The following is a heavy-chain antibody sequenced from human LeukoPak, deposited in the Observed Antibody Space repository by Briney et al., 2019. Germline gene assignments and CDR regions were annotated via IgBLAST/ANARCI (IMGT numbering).Heavy chain of an antibody. CDR1: GTYW. V-gene: IGHV3-74*01. Sequence: GGSLRLSCAASGTYWMHWVRQAPGKGLVWVSHINSDGSWTGYADSVKGRFTISKDNTKNTVSLQMNNLRAEDTAVYYCVTFYETYWGRGTLVTVSS. CDR3: VTFYETY. D-gene: IGHD2/OR15-2a*01. CDR2: INSDGSWT. J-gene: IGHJ4*02.